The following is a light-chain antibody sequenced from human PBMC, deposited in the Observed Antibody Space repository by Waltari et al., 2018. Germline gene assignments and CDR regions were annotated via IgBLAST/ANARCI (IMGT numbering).Light chain of an antibody. CDR3: HQRSNWPIT. J-gene: IGKJ5*01. CDR2: GAS. CDR1: QSVSSY. Sequence: ELVLTQSPATLSLSPGERAPLSCRASQSVSSYLVWYKQKPGQTPRRLIYGASNRATGIPARFSGSGSGTDFTLTISSLESEDFAVYYCHQRSNWPITFGQGTRLEIK. V-gene: IGKV3-11*01.